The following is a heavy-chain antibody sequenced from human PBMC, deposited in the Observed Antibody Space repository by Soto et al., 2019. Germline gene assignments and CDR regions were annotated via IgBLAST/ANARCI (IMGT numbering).Heavy chain of an antibody. D-gene: IGHD4-4*01. Sequence: PSETLSLTCAVSGGSITNNYWTWIRQPPGGGLEWIGYVYNSGSTNYNPSLKSRVTISEDTSKNQFSLRVNSMTAADTAVYYCARYRRTATDGYSLDDWGQGILVTAPQ. J-gene: IGHJ4*02. CDR1: GGSITNNY. CDR3: ARYRRTATDGYSLDD. V-gene: IGHV4-59*01. CDR2: VYNSGST.